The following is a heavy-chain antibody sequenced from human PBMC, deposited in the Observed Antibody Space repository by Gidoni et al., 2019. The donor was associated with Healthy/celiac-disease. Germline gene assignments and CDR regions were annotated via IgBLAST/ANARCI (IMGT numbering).Heavy chain of an antibody. D-gene: IGHD6-13*01. J-gene: IGHJ6*02. CDR1: GFPFRSYS. CDR3: ARDLVGSSWDVTSYYYYYGMDV. Sequence: EVQLVESGGGLVKPGGSLRLSCAASGFPFRSYSMNWLRQAPGKGLEWVSSISSSSSYIYYADSVKGRFTISRDNAKNSLYLQMNSLRAEDTAVYYCARDLVGSSWDVTSYYYYYGMDVWGQGTTVTVSS. V-gene: IGHV3-21*01. CDR2: ISSSSSYI.